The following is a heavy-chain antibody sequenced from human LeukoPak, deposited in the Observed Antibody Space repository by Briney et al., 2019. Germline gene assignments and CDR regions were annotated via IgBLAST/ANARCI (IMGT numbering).Heavy chain of an antibody. V-gene: IGHV4-39*01. CDR2: IYYSGST. CDR1: GGSISSSSYY. D-gene: IGHD3-22*01. J-gene: IGHJ3*02. CDR3: ARHGSRPYDSSGGDAFDI. Sequence: PSETLSLTCTVSGGSISSSSYYWGWIRQPPGKGLEWIGSIYYSGSTYYNPSLKSRVTISVDTSKNQFSLKLSSVAAADTAVYYCARHGSRPYDSSGGDAFDIWGQGTMVTVSS.